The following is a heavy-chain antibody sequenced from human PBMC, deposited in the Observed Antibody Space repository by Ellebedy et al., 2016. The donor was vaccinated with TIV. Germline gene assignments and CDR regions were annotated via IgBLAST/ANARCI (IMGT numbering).Heavy chain of an antibody. J-gene: IGHJ4*02. CDR2: IKPDGGDK. V-gene: IGHV3-7*01. CDR3: ARSDCFDY. Sequence: GESLKISCATSGFTFRPCRMTFVRQAPGKGLVWVANIKPDGGDKYYVDSVKGRFTIYRDNAKNSLYMQMNSLRAEDTDVYYCARSDCFDYWGQGTLVTVSS. CDR1: GFTFRPCR.